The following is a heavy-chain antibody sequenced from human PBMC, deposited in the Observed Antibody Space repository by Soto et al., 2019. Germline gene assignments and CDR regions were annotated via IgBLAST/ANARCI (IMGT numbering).Heavy chain of an antibody. CDR2: ISYDGSNK. CDR3: ARAFDYYDSSAKIDDAFDI. J-gene: IGHJ3*02. D-gene: IGHD3-22*01. V-gene: IGHV3-30*03. CDR1: GFTFSSYG. Sequence: QVQLVESGGGVVQPGRSLRLSCAASGFTFSSYGMHWVRQAPGKGLEWVAVISYDGSNKYYADSVKGRFTISRDNSKNTLYLQMNSLRAEDTAVYYCARAFDYYDSSAKIDDAFDIWGQGTMVTVSS.